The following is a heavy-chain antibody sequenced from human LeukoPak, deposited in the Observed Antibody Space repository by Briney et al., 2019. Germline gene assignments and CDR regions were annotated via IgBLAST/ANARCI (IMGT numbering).Heavy chain of an antibody. V-gene: IGHV3-21*01. D-gene: IGHD6-13*01. J-gene: IGHJ4*02. CDR3: ARDRYGYSSSQTGVDY. CDR2: ISSSSSYI. Sequence: GGSLRLSCAASGFTFSTFAMIWVRQPPGKGLEWVSSISSSSSYIYYADSVKGRFTISRDNAKNSLYLQMNSLRAEDTAVYYCARDRYGYSSSQTGVDYWGQGTLVTVSS. CDR1: GFTFSTFA.